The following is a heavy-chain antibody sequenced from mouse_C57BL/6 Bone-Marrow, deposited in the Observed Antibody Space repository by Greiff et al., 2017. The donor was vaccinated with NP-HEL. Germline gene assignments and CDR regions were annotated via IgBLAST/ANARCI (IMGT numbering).Heavy chain of an antibody. CDR1: GYTFTDYA. J-gene: IGHJ2*01. Sequence: QVQLKQSGAELVRPGASVTLSCKASGYTFTDYAMHWVKQTPVHGLEWIGAIDPETGGTAYNQKFKGKAILTADKSSSTAYMELRSLTSEDSAVDYCTREAYDGIDYWGQGTTLTVSS. D-gene: IGHD2-3*01. CDR2: IDPETGGT. V-gene: IGHV1-15*01. CDR3: TREAYDGIDY.